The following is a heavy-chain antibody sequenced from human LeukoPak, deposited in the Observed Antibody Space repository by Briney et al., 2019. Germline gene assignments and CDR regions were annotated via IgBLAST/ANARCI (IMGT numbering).Heavy chain of an antibody. Sequence: GGSLRLSCAASGFTFCSYGMNWVRQAPGKGLEWVSDVSGSGNTKRYADSVKGRFTISRDNAQNSLYLQMNSLRAEDTAVYYCAREALEFDYWGQGTLVTVSS. CDR1: GFTFCSYG. V-gene: IGHV3-48*04. CDR3: AREALEFDY. J-gene: IGHJ4*02. CDR2: VSGSGNTK. D-gene: IGHD3-3*01.